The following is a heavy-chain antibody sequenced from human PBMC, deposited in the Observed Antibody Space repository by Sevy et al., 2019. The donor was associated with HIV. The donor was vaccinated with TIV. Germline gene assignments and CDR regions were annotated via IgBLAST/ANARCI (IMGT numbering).Heavy chain of an antibody. Sequence: ASVKVSCKASGYTFTSYYMHWVRQAPGQGLEWMGIINPSGGSTSYAQKFQGRVTMTRDTSTSTVYMELSSLRSEDTAVYYCARGAYYYDSSGYFPFDYWGQGTPVTVSS. CDR2: INPSGGST. CDR1: GYTFTSYY. CDR3: ARGAYYYDSSGYFPFDY. J-gene: IGHJ4*02. D-gene: IGHD3-22*01. V-gene: IGHV1-46*03.